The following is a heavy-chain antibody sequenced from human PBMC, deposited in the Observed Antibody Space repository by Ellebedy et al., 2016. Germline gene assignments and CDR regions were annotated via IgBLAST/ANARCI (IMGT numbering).Heavy chain of an antibody. CDR1: GFIFDDYA. Sequence: SLKISXPASGFIFDDYAMHWVRQAPGRGLEWVSGIRWNSDSIAYADSVKGRFTISRDNAKNSLYLQMNSLRAEDTAIYYCAKHNLPEYASGIFYPWDYWGQGALVTVSS. CDR2: IRWNSDSI. V-gene: IGHV3-9*01. J-gene: IGHJ4*02. D-gene: IGHD3-10*01. CDR3: AKHNLPEYASGIFYPWDY.